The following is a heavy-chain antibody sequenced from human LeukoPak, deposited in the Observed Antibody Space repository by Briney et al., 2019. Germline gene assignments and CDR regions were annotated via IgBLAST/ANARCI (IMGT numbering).Heavy chain of an antibody. CDR3: ARERGQGYSYGYGDY. D-gene: IGHD5-18*01. Sequence: GGSLRLSCAASGFTFSSYWMSWVRQAPGKGLEWVANIKQDGSEKSYVASVKGRFTISRDNAKNSLYLQTNSLRAEDTAVYYCARERGQGYSYGYGDYWGQGTLVTASS. CDR1: GFTFSSYW. CDR2: IKQDGSEK. J-gene: IGHJ4*02. V-gene: IGHV3-7*01.